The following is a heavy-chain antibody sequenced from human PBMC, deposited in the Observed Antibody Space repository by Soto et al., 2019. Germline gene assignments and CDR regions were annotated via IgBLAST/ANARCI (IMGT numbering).Heavy chain of an antibody. CDR2: ISSSGSTI. J-gene: IGHJ4*02. CDR3: AREDLVYSYGYLHY. V-gene: IGHV3-48*03. Sequence: GSLRLSCAASGFTFSSYEMNWVRQAPGKGLEWVSYISSSGSTIYYADSVKGRFTISRDNAKNSLYLQMNSLRAEDTAVYYCAREDLVYSYGYLHYWGQGTLVTVSS. CDR1: GFTFSSYE. D-gene: IGHD5-18*01.